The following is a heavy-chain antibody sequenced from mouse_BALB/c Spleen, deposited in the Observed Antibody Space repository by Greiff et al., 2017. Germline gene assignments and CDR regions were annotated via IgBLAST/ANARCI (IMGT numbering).Heavy chain of an antibody. CDR3: ARQERNYAMDY. CDR2: ISSGGSYT. V-gene: IGHV5-6*01. J-gene: IGHJ4*01. CDR1: GFTFSSYG. Sequence: EVNLVESGGDLVKPGGSLKLSCAASGFTFSSYGMSWVRQTPDKRLEWVATISSGGSYTYYPDSVKGRFTISRDNAKNTLYLQMSSLKSEDTAMYYCARQERNYAMDYWGQGTSVTVSS.